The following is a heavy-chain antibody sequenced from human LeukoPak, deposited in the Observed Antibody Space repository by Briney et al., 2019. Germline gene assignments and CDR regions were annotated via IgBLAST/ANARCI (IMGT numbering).Heavy chain of an antibody. Sequence: SETLSLTCTVSGGSISSYYWSWIRQPPGKGLEWIGYIYYSGSTNYNPSLKSRVTISVDTSKNQFSLKLSSVTAADTAVYYCARRGQYYYGSGSYHDAFDIWGQGTMVTVSS. J-gene: IGHJ3*02. CDR3: ARRGQYYYGSGSYHDAFDI. CDR1: GGSISSYY. V-gene: IGHV4-59*08. D-gene: IGHD3-10*01. CDR2: IYYSGST.